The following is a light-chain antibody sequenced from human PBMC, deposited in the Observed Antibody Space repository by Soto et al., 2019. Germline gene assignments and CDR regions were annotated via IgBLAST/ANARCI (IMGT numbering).Light chain of an antibody. CDR1: SSDVGSYNR. Sequence: SVLPRPPLVSLSPGQSVTISCPAPSSDVGSYNRISWYQQPPGTAPKLIMFEVSNRPSGVPDRFSGSKSGSSASLTISGLQAEDEADYYCSLYISGSTDVFGPGNKGTVL. CDR2: EVS. J-gene: IGLJ1*01. CDR3: SLYISGSTDV. V-gene: IGLV2-18*01.